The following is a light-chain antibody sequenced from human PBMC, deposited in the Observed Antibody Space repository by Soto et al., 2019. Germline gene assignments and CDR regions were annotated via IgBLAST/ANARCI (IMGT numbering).Light chain of an antibody. CDR2: GVS. V-gene: IGKV3-20*01. Sequence: EIVLTQSPGTLSLSPGESATLFCRASQTVSSSCLAWYQQKPGQAPRVLIYGVSSRATGIPDRFSGSGSGTDFTLTISRLQPEDFAVYYCQHYDNSASLTFGGGTKEDIK. CDR1: QTVSSSC. CDR3: QHYDNSASLT. J-gene: IGKJ4*01.